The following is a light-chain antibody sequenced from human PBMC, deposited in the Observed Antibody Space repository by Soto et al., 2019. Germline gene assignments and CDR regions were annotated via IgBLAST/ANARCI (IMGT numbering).Light chain of an antibody. Sequence: QSVLTQAPSASGTPGQRVTISCSGSTSNIGINIVNWYQQLPGTAPKLLIYSTHQRPSGVPDRFSGSKSGTSASLAISGLQSEDEADYYCAAWDDSLHGVVFGGGTQLTVL. CDR3: AAWDDSLHGVV. J-gene: IGLJ2*01. CDR2: STH. CDR1: TSNIGINI. V-gene: IGLV1-44*01.